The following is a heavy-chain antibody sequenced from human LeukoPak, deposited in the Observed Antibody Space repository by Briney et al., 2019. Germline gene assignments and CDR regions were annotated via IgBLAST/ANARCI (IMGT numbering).Heavy chain of an antibody. D-gene: IGHD3-16*01. CDR3: AGDLGQPYYFDY. CDR1: RFTFSTYT. CDR2: ISSSSSYI. V-gene: IGHV3-21*01. Sequence: GGSLRLSCAASRFTFSTYTMNWVRQAPGKGLEWVSSISSSSSYIYYADSVKGRFTISRDNAKNSLYLQMNSLRAEDTAVYYCAGDLGQPYYFDYWGQGTLVTVSS. J-gene: IGHJ4*02.